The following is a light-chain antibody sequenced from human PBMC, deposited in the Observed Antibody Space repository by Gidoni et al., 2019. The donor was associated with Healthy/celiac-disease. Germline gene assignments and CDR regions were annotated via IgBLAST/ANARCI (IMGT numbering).Light chain of an antibody. Sequence: DIQMTQSPSSLSASVGDRVTISCRASQTMSSYLNWYQQKPGKAPNLLIYAASRLQSGVPSRFSGSGSGTDFTLTISSLQPEDFATYYCQQSYSTLFTFGPGTKVDIK. J-gene: IGKJ3*01. V-gene: IGKV1-39*01. CDR2: AAS. CDR1: QTMSSY. CDR3: QQSYSTLFT.